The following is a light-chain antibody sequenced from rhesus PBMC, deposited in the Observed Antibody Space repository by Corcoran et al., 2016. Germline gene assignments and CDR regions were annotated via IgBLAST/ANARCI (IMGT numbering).Light chain of an antibody. CDR3: LQYDNSPWT. CDR2: KTS. CDR1: QSISSW. V-gene: IGKV1-22*01. J-gene: IGKJ1*01. Sequence: DIQMTQSPSSLSASVGDTFTITCRASQSISSWLDWYQQKPGKAPKLLIYKTSSVQSGVPSRFSGSGSGTDFTLTISSLQPEDFASYYCLQYDNSPWTCGQGTKVEIK.